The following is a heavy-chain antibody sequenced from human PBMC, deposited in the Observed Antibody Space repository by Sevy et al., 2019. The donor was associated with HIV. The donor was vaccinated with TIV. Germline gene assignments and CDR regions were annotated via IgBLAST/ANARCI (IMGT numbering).Heavy chain of an antibody. CDR1: GGTFSSYG. V-gene: IGHV1-69*13. D-gene: IGHD3-22*01. J-gene: IGHJ4*02. Sequence: ASVKVSCTASGGTFSSYGISWVRQAPGQGLEWMGGIIPIFGTPKYGQKFKGRVTITADESTNTSYMEWSSLRSEDTAVYDCARVRHSHGRGHYFESESWAEGTLVAVSS. CDR3: ARVRHSHGRGHYFESES. CDR2: IIPIFGTP.